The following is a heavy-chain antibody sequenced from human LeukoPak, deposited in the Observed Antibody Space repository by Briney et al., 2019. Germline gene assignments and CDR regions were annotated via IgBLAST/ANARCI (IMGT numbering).Heavy chain of an antibody. CDR2: ICYTGST. D-gene: IGHD6-13*01. CDR3: ARGYSSSWYYFDY. CDR1: GGSISSSNYY. J-gene: IGHJ4*02. V-gene: IGHV4-39*07. Sequence: SETLSLTCTVSGGSISSSNYYWGWIRQPPGKGLEWIGSICYTGSTYYNPSLKSRLTISVDTSKNQFSLKLSSVTAADTAVYYCARGYSSSWYYFDYWGQGTLVTVSS.